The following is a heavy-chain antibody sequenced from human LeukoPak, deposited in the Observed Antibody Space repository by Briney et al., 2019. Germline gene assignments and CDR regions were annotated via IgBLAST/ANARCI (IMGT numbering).Heavy chain of an antibody. CDR3: ARDLNWETY. CDR1: GFTFSNTW. V-gene: IGHV3-74*03. J-gene: IGHJ4*02. D-gene: IGHD1-1*01. CDR2: ITSDGSST. Sequence: GGSLTLSCAASGFTFSNTWMHWVRQPPGKGLVWVARITSDGSSTTYAESVKGRFTISRDNAKNTLYLQMNSLRAEDTAVYYCARDLNWETYWGQGTLVTVSS.